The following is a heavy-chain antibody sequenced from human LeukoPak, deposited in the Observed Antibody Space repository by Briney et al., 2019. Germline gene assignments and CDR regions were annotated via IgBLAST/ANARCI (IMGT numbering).Heavy chain of an antibody. CDR2: INHSGST. Sequence: SETLSLTCTVSGYSISSGYYWGWIRPPPGKGLEWIGEINHSGSTNYNPSLKSRVTISVDTSKNQFSLKLSSVTAADTAVYYCARGRPLRDFDYWGQGTLVTVSS. CDR3: ARGRPLRDFDY. J-gene: IGHJ4*02. D-gene: IGHD4-17*01. V-gene: IGHV4-38-2*02. CDR1: GYSISSGYY.